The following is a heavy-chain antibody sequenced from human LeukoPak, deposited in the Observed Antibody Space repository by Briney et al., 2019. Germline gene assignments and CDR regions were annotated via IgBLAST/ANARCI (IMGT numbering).Heavy chain of an antibody. V-gene: IGHV1-8*01. CDR3: ARDRYGLLSLFYYYYMDV. J-gene: IGHJ6*03. CDR2: MNPNSGNT. D-gene: IGHD3-3*01. Sequence: ASVKVSCKASGYTFTSYDINWVRQATGQGLEWMGWMNPNSGNTGYAQKFQGRVTMTRNTSISTAYMELSSLRSEDTAVYYCARDRYGLLSLFYYYYMDVWGKGTTVTVSS. CDR1: GYTFTSYD.